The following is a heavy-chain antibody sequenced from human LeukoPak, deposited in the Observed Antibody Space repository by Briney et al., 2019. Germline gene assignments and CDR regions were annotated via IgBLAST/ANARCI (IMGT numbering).Heavy chain of an antibody. V-gene: IGHV4-31*03. Sequence: SETLSLTCTVSGGSISSGGYYWSWIRQHPGTGLEWIGYMYYSGSTYYNPSLASRVTISVDTSKNQFSLKLSSVTAADTAVYYCAREHVDIWTGYYSGYFDYWGQGTLVTVSS. CDR2: MYYSGST. J-gene: IGHJ4*02. CDR1: GGSISSGGYY. CDR3: AREHVDIWTGYYSGYFDY. D-gene: IGHD3-9*01.